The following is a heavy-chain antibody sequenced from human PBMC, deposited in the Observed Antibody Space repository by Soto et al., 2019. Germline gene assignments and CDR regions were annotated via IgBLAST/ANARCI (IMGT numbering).Heavy chain of an antibody. CDR1: GSSISGFY. J-gene: IGHJ5*02. D-gene: IGHD1-1*01. CDR3: VRDGTKTLRDWFDH. Sequence: PXETLSLTCTVSGSSISGFYWSWIRKSAGKGLEWIGRIYATGTTDCNPSLKSRVMMSVDTSKKQFSLKLRSVTAADTAVYYCVRDGTKTLRDWFDHWGQGISVTVSS. V-gene: IGHV4-4*07. CDR2: IYATGTT.